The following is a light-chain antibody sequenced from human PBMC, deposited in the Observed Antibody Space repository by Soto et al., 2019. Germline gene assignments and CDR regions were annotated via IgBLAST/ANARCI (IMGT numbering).Light chain of an antibody. J-gene: IGKJ2*01. V-gene: IGKV1-39*01. Sequence: DIQMTQSPSSLSASVGDRVTITCRASQSISSYLNWYQQKPGKAPKLLIYAASSLQSGVPSMFSGSGSGTDFTITISSLQPEDFVTYYCQQSYSTPPTFGQGNKLEIK. CDR2: AAS. CDR3: QQSYSTPPT. CDR1: QSISSY.